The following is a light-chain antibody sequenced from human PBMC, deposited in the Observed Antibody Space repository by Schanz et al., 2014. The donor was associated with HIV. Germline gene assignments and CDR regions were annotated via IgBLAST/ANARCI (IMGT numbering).Light chain of an antibody. Sequence: EILMTQSPATLSMSPGERATLSCRASQSVSNDLAWYQQKPGQTPRLLIYGASTRATGIPASFSGSGSGTEFSLTISRLEPEDFAVYFCQQYATSAFTFGPGTKVDIK. V-gene: IGKV3-15*01. J-gene: IGKJ3*01. CDR2: GAS. CDR1: QSVSND. CDR3: QQYATSAFT.